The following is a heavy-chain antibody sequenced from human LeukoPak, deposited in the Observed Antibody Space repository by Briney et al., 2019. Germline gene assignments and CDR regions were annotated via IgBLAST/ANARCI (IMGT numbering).Heavy chain of an antibody. CDR2: INTNRGDP. V-gene: IGHV7-4-1*02. Sequence: ASVTVSCKASGYTFTKYDMNWVRQAPGQGLEWMGWINTNRGDPTYAQGFTGRFVFSVDSSVSTAYLHISSLKAEDTAVYYCAKRGYCGSTSCYSNDFDYWGQGTLVTVSS. CDR3: AKRGYCGSTSCYSNDFDY. CDR1: GYTFTKYD. D-gene: IGHD2-2*02. J-gene: IGHJ4*02.